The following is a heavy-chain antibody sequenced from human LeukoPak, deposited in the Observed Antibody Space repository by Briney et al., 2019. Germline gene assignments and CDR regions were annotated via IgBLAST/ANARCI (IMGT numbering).Heavy chain of an antibody. J-gene: IGHJ4*02. D-gene: IGHD4/OR15-4a*01. CDR3: ARDTLGEGEDANYAVYYFDY. CDR2: IKQDGNEK. V-gene: IGHV3-7*01. CDR1: GFRFNTYW. Sequence: GGSLRLSCAASGFRFNTYWMSWVRQAPGEGLEWVANIKQDGNEKYYADSVKGRFTISRDNGKNSLDLQMNSLRADDTAVYYCARDTLGEGEDANYAVYYFDYGGQGTVVTVSS.